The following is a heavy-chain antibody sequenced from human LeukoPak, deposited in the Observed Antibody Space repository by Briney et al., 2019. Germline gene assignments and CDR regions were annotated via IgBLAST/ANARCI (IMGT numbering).Heavy chain of an antibody. V-gene: IGHV4-34*01. CDR3: ARRPLGYCSSTSCPTPYYFDY. CDR2: INHSGST. J-gene: IGHJ4*02. Sequence: SETLSLTCAVYGGSFSGYYWSWIRQPPGKGLEWIGEINHSGSTNYNPSLKSRVTISVDTSKNQFSLTLSSVTAADTAVYYCARRPLGYCSSTSCPTPYYFDYWGQGTLVTVSS. CDR1: GGSFSGYY. D-gene: IGHD2-2*01.